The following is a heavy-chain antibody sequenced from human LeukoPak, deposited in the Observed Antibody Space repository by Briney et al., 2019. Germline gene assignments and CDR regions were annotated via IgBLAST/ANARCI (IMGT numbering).Heavy chain of an antibody. CDR3: ARRYRYSSSWIFDY. V-gene: IGHV5-51*01. D-gene: IGHD6-13*01. CDR2: IYPVDSDT. CDR1: GYRFTSYW. Sequence: GESLKTSCKGSGYRFTSYWFGWVRQLPGKGLEWMGIIYPVDSDTRYSPSFQGQVTISADKSISTAYLQWSSLKASDTAMYYCARRYRYSSSWIFDYWGQGTLVTVSS. J-gene: IGHJ4*02.